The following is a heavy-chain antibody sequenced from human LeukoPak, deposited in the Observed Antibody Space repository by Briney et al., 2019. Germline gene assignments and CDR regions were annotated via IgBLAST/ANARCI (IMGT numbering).Heavy chain of an antibody. CDR1: GYRFTSYW. CDR3: AGGIAAGTMVFDY. CDR2: IYPGDSDT. V-gene: IGHV5-51*01. J-gene: IGHJ4*02. D-gene: IGHD6-13*01. Sequence: GESLKISCKGSGYRFTSYWIGWVRQMPGKGLEWWGLIYPGDSDTRYSPSFQGQVTISADKSISTAYLQWSSLKASDSAMYYCAGGIAAGTMVFDYWGQGTLVTVSS.